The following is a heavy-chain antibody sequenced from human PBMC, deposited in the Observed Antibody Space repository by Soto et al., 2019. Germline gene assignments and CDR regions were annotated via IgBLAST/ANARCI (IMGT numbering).Heavy chain of an antibody. CDR3: AKGGNIAVVVADYGMDV. CDR2: INAGNGNT. Sequence: ASVKVSCKASGYSFSNYAMHWVRQAPGQRLEWMGWINAGNGNTKYPQKFQDRVTITRDTSASTAYMELSSLRSEDTAVYNCAKGGNIAVVVADYGMDVWGQGTTVTVSS. V-gene: IGHV1-3*01. D-gene: IGHD2-15*01. CDR1: GYSFSNYA. J-gene: IGHJ6*02.